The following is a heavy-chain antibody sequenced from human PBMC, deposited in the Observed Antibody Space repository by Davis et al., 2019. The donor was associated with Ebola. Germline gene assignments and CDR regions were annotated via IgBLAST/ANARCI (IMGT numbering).Heavy chain of an antibody. D-gene: IGHD2-15*01. J-gene: IGHJ6*02. CDR1: GFTFSSYA. V-gene: IGHV3-64*01. CDR2: ISSNGGST. CDR3: AGAPDCGGGSCSSAPYYGLDV. Sequence: GESLKISCAASGFTFSSYAMHWVRQAPGKGLEYVSAISSNGGSTYYANSVKGRFTISRDNSKNTLYLQMGSLRAEDMAVYYCAGAPDCGGGSCSSAPYYGLDVWGQGSTVTVSS.